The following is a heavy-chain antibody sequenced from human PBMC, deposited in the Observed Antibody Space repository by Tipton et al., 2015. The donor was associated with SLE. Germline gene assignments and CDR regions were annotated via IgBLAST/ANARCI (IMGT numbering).Heavy chain of an antibody. CDR3: AREGRRDFGAPGAFDI. D-gene: IGHD3-3*01. V-gene: IGHV4-59*01. Sequence: TLSLTCAVYGGSFSGYYWSWIRQPPGKGLEWIGYIYYSGSTNYNPSLKSRVTISVATSKNQFSLKRSYVTAADTAVYYGAREGRRDFGAPGAFDIWGQGTRVTVSS. J-gene: IGHJ3*02. CDR1: GGSFSGYY. CDR2: IYYSGST.